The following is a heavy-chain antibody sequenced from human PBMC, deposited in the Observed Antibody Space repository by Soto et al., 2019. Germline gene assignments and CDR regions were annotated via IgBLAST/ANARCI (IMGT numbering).Heavy chain of an antibody. V-gene: IGHV4-31*03. CDR1: GGSISSGNYY. Sequence: SETLSLTCTVSGGSISSGNYYWSWIRQHPGKGLEWIGYIYYSGSTYYNPSLKSRVTKSVDTSKNQFSLKLSSVTAADTAVYYCARVSGSYYYGMDVWGQGTTVTVS. J-gene: IGHJ6*02. D-gene: IGHD1-26*01. CDR3: ARVSGSYYYGMDV. CDR2: IYYSGST.